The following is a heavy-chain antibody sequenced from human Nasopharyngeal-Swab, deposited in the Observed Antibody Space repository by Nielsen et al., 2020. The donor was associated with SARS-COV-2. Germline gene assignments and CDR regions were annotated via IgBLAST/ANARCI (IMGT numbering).Heavy chain of an antibody. V-gene: IGHV3-21*01. CDR1: GFTFSSYS. Sequence: GGSLRLSCAASGFTFSSYSINWVRQAPGKGLEWVSSINSASNYIFYADSVKGRFTISRDNAYNSVYLQMNGLRAEDTAVYYCAREGVDSASDYSEPFDMWGQGTMVTVSS. CDR3: AREGVDSASDYSEPFDM. J-gene: IGHJ3*02. D-gene: IGHD5-12*01. CDR2: INSASNYI.